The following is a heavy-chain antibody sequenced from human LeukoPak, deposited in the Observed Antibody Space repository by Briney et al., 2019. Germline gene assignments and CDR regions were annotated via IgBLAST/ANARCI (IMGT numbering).Heavy chain of an antibody. CDR1: GCSISNGLY. J-gene: IGHJ3*02. CDR3: ARHARLLWFGELFPDAFDI. V-gene: IGHV4-38-2*02. Sequence: SETLSLTCTVSGCSISNGLYWAWIRQPPGKGLEWIGSVYHTGSTYSNPSLKSRVTISVDTSKNQFSLKLSSVTAADTAVYYCARHARLLWFGELFPDAFDIWGQGTMVTVSS. CDR2: VYHTGST. D-gene: IGHD3-10*01.